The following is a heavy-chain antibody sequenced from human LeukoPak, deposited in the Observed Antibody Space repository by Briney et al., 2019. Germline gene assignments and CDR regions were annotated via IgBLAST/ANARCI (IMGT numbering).Heavy chain of an antibody. CDR1: GFTFDDYA. V-gene: IGHV3-9*03. CDR3: AKDEFVASDFTGAFDI. Sequence: GGSLRLSCAASGFTFDDYAMHWVRQAPGKGLEWVSGISWNSGSIDYADSVKGRFTISRDNAKNSPYLQMNSLRAEDMALYYCAKDEFVASDFTGAFDIWGQGTMVTVSS. J-gene: IGHJ3*02. CDR2: ISWNSGSI. D-gene: IGHD2-8*02.